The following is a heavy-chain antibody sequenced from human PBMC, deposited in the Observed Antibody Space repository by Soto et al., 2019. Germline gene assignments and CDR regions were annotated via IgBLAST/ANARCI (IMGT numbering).Heavy chain of an antibody. CDR2: IYHSGST. J-gene: IGHJ4*02. CDR1: GGSISSGGYS. V-gene: IGHV4-30-2*01. D-gene: IGHD3-22*01. Sequence: SETLSLTCAVSGGSISSGGYSWSWIRQPPGKGLEWIGYIYHSGSTYYNPSLKSRVTISVDRSKNQFSLKLSSVTAADTAVYYCARVYYDSGFDYWGQGTLVTVSS. CDR3: ARVYYDSGFDY.